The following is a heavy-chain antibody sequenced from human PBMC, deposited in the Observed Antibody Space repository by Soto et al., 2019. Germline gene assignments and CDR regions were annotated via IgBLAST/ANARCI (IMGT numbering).Heavy chain of an antibody. Sequence: QVQLQESGPGLVKPSETLSLTCSVSGGSITSYFWSWIRQSPGKGLEWIGYVYHSGSTDYNPSVRSRVTISVDTSKNQFSLRLRYXAAADXAVYXXARGIGXXXXXPXNWFDPWGQGTLVTVSS. V-gene: IGHV4-59*01. CDR3: ARGIGXXXXXPXNWFDP. CDR2: VYHSGST. CDR1: GGSITSYF. J-gene: IGHJ5*02.